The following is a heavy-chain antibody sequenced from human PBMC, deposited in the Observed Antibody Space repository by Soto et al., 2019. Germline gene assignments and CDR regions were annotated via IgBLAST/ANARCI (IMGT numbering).Heavy chain of an antibody. V-gene: IGHV3-66*01. CDR1: GFTVSSNY. J-gene: IGHJ3*02. Sequence: EVQLVESGGGLVQPGGSLRLSCAASGFTVSSNYMSWVRQAPGKGLEWVSVIYSGGSTYYADSVKGRFTISRDNSKNTLYLQMNSLRAEDTAVYYCARGRVGITIFGVAPFDIWGHGTMVTVSS. CDR2: IYSGGST. D-gene: IGHD3-3*01. CDR3: ARGRVGITIFGVAPFDI.